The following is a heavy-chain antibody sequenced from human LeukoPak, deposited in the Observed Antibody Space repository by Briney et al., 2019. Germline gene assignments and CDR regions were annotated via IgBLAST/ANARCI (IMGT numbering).Heavy chain of an antibody. V-gene: IGHV4-59*01. CDR2: IYYSGST. J-gene: IGHJ4*02. Sequence: SETLSVTCTVSGGSISSYYWSWIRQPPGKGLEWIGYIYYSGSTNYNPSLKSRVTISVDTSKNQFSLKLSSVTAADTAVYYCARGGRSGWYLYYFDYWGQGTLVTVSS. CDR3: ARGGRSGWYLYYFDY. D-gene: IGHD6-19*01. CDR1: GGSISSYY.